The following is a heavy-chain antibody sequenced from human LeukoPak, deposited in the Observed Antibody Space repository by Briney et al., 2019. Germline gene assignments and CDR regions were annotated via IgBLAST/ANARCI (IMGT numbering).Heavy chain of an antibody. CDR2: IYSDGST. Sequence: GGSLRLSCAASGFTVSTKYMSWVRQAPGKGLEWVSLIYSDGSTHYAAFVRGRFTISRDNSENTLYLQMNSLRVEDTAVYYCARDSGDYVGTGGDWGQGTLVRVSS. CDR1: GFTVSTKY. J-gene: IGHJ4*02. D-gene: IGHD4-17*01. CDR3: ARDSGDYVGTGGD. V-gene: IGHV3-66*01.